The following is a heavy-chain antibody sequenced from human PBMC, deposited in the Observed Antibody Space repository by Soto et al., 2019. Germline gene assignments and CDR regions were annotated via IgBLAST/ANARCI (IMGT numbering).Heavy chain of an antibody. D-gene: IGHD4-17*01. CDR2: ISYDGSNK. CDR1: GFTFSSYA. V-gene: IGHV3-30-3*01. Sequence: QVQLVESGGGVVQPGRSLRLSCAASGFTFSSYAMHWVRQAPGKGLEWVAVISYDGSNKYYADSVKGRFTISRDNSKNTLYLQMNSLRAEDTAVHYCARAVAVTSVFEPTPYYYYYYYGMDVWGQGTTVTVSS. J-gene: IGHJ6*02. CDR3: ARAVAVTSVFEPTPYYYYYYYGMDV.